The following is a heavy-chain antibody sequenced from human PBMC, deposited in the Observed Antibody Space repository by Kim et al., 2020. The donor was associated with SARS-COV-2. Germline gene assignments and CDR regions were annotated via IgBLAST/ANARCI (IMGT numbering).Heavy chain of an antibody. J-gene: IGHJ6*03. D-gene: IGHD3-9*01. Sequence: SETLSLTCAVYGRSFSGYNWNWIRQPPGKGLEWIGEINYSGVTKYKPSLESRLTLSVDRSTNQFSLKLNSVTAADSAIYYCARGLHSPINYYYMDVWAKG. V-gene: IGHV4-34*01. CDR1: GRSFSGYN. CDR3: ARGLHSPINYYYMDV. CDR2: INYSGVT.